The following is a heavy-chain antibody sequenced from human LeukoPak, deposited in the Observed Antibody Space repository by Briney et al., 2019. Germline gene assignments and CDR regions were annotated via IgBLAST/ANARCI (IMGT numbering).Heavy chain of an antibody. CDR3: ARERGSWSFDY. CDR1: GLTFSNNA. V-gene: IGHV3-23*01. D-gene: IGHD6-13*01. CDR2: ISGNGDIT. Sequence: TGGSLRLSCAASGLTFSNNAMIWVRQAPGKGLEWVSTISGNGDITYYADSVRGRFTISRDNSKNTLYLRMNSLRAEDTAIYYCARERGSWSFDYWGQGTLFAVSS. J-gene: IGHJ4*02.